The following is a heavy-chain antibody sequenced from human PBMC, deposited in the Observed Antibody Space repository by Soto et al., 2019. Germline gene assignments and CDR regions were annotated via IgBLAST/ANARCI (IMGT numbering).Heavy chain of an antibody. J-gene: IGHJ4*02. CDR1: GGYISSGGYY. Sequence: SETLSLTCTVSGGYISSGGYYWSWIRQHPGKGLEWIGYIYYSGSTYYNPSLKSRVTISVDTSKNQFSLKLSSVTAADTAVYYCARVTAALFDYWGQGTLVTVSS. V-gene: IGHV4-31*03. CDR2: IYYSGST. D-gene: IGHD2-2*01. CDR3: ARVTAALFDY.